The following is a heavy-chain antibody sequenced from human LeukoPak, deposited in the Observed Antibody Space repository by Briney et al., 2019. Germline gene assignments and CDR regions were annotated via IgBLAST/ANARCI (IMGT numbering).Heavy chain of an antibody. J-gene: IGHJ5*02. CDR3: VRERIYYSDLAYKERENFDP. D-gene: IGHD1-26*01. CDR2: LNEAGTTA. V-gene: IGHV3-74*01. CDR1: GFTFSLYW. Sequence: GGSLRLSCAASGFTFSLYWMHWVRQGPGTGQMRVSRLNEAGTTADYADSVKGRFTMSRDNAKGKVFLEMRSLTVDDTAIYFCVRERIYYSDLAYKERENFDPWGRGTLVTVSS.